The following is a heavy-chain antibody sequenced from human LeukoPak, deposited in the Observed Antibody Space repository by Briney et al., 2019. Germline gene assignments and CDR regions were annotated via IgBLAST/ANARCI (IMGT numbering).Heavy chain of an antibody. Sequence: SETLSLTCTVSGGSISSYYWSWIRQPPGKGLEWIGYIYYSGSTNYNPSLKSRVTISVDTSKNQFSLKLSSVTAADTAVYYCARAGRWLQLQFFDYWGQGTLVTVSS. CDR3: ARAGRWLQLQFFDY. D-gene: IGHD5-24*01. V-gene: IGHV4-59*01. J-gene: IGHJ4*02. CDR1: GGSISSYY. CDR2: IYYSGST.